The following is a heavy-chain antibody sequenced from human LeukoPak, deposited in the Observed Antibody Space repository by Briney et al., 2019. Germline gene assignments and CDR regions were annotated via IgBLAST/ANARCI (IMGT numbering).Heavy chain of an antibody. CDR1: GFTFSSYG. Sequence: GGSLRLSCAASGFTFSSYGMHWVRQAPGKGLEWVAFIRYDRSSKYYADSVKGRFTISRDNSKNTLYLQMNSLRAEDTAVYYCAKDLATVTPYFDYWGQGTLVTVSS. CDR3: AKDLATVTPYFDY. J-gene: IGHJ4*02. D-gene: IGHD4-11*01. V-gene: IGHV3-30*02. CDR2: IRYDRSSK.